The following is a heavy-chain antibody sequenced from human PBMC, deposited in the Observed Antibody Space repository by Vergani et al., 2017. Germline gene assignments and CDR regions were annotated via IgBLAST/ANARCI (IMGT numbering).Heavy chain of an antibody. Sequence: QVQLVQSGAEVKKPGASVKVSCKASGYTFTSYYMHWVRQAPGQGLEWMGIINPSGGSTSYAQKFQGRVTMTRDTSTSTVYMELSSLRSEDTAVYYCARDLLGYSSSWLFDYWGQGTLVTVSS. J-gene: IGHJ4*02. CDR1: GYTFTSYY. CDR3: ARDLLGYSSSWLFDY. CDR2: INPSGGST. V-gene: IGHV1-46*01. D-gene: IGHD6-13*01.